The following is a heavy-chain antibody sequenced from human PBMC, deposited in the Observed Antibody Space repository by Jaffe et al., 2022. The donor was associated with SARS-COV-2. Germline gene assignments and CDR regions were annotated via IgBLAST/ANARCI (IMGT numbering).Heavy chain of an antibody. CDR3: ARGSGIFDY. J-gene: IGHJ4*02. Sequence: EVQLVESGGGLVQPGGSLRLSCAASGFTFSNYWMTWVRQAPGKGLEWVATIKKDGSETYYVDSVKGRFTISRDNAKNSLNLQMSSLRAEDTAVYYCARGSGIFDYWGQGTLVTVSS. D-gene: IGHD3-10*01. CDR2: IKKDGSET. CDR1: GFTFSNYW. V-gene: IGHV3-7*04.